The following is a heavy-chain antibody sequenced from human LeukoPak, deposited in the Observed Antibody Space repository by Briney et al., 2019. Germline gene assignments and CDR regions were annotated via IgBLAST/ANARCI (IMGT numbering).Heavy chain of an antibody. CDR2: IRYEGSNK. CDR3: AKRMEAASYFDY. Sequence: GGSLRLSCAASGFIFSGYGMHWVRQAPGKGLQWVTFIRYEGSNKYYADSVKGRFTISRDNSRNTLYLQMNSLRAEDTAVYYCAKRMEAASYFDYWGQGTVVTVSS. J-gene: IGHJ4*02. CDR1: GFIFSGYG. V-gene: IGHV3-30*02. D-gene: IGHD2-8*01.